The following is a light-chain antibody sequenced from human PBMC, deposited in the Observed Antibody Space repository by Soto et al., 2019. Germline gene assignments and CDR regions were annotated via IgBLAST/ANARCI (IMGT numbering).Light chain of an antibody. CDR3: QQSYSTPRT. CDR2: GAS. Sequence: DIQMTQSPSSLSASVGDRVTITCRASQSISSYLNWYQQKPGKAPKLLISGASSLQTGVPSRFSGSGSGTDFTLTISSLQPEEFATYYCQQSYSTPRTFGQGTLLEIK. CDR1: QSISSY. V-gene: IGKV1-39*01. J-gene: IGKJ2*01.